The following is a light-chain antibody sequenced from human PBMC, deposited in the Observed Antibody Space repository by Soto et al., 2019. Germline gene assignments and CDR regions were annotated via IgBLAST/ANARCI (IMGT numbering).Light chain of an antibody. V-gene: IGKV1-8*01. CDR3: QQYHTYPPLT. Sequence: AIRMTQSPSSFSASTGDRVTITCRASQDIGSYLAWYQQKPGKAPKVLIYAASTLQSGVPSRFSGSGSGTDFTLTISGLQSEDFATYYCQQYHTYPPLTFGGGTKVEIK. J-gene: IGKJ4*01. CDR1: QDIGSY. CDR2: AAS.